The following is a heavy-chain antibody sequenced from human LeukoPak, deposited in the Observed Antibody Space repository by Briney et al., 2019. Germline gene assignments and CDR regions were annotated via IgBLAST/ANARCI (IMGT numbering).Heavy chain of an antibody. J-gene: IGHJ4*02. CDR3: ARGRYLDWLPYFFDY. D-gene: IGHD3-9*01. CDR1: GFTFSIYW. CDR2: IDQDGCEK. V-gene: IGHV3-7*01. Sequence: PGGSLRLSCAASGFTFSIYWMSWVRQAPGKGLEWVANIDQDGCEKSFVDSVRGRFSISRDNAKNTLYLQMNSLRVEDTAVYYCARGRYLDWLPYFFDYWGQGTLVTVSS.